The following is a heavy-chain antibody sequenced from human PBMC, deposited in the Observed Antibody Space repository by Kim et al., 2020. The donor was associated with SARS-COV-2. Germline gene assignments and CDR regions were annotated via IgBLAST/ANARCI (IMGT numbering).Heavy chain of an antibody. D-gene: IGHD1-1*01. Sequence: VKARFTSSRDNSKNTLYLQMTSLRAEDTAVYYCAKEGLERRYYYYGMDVWGQGTTVTVSS. CDR3: AKEGLERRYYYYGMDV. V-gene: IGHV3-30*02. J-gene: IGHJ6*02.